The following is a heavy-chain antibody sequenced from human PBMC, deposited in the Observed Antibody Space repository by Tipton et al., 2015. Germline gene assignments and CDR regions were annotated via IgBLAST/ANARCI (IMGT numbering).Heavy chain of an antibody. D-gene: IGHD2-21*01. CDR3: ARDILPNWFDP. V-gene: IGHV4-4*07. CDR2: IYSGGSV. J-gene: IGHJ5*02. Sequence: GLVKPSETLSLACSVSGDSIRNNYWSWIRQPVGKGLEWIGRIYSGGSVDYNSSLRVRVTMSIDTSKNEFSLSLTSMTAADTAIYYCARDILPNWFDPWGQGILVTFSS. CDR1: GDSIRNNY.